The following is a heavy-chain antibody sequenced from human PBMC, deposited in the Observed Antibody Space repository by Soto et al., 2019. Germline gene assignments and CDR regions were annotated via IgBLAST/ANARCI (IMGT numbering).Heavy chain of an antibody. V-gene: IGHV4-4*07. CDR1: GDSINSYW. J-gene: IGHJ4*02. CDR3: AREGRGSFYVDY. Sequence: SETLSLTCTVSGDSINSYWWSWIRQSAGKGLEWIGRVYTSGTTNYNPSLKSRVTMSVDTSRNQFSLKLSSVTAADTAIYYCAREGRGSFYVDYWGQGTLVTVSS. D-gene: IGHD1-26*01. CDR2: VYTSGTT.